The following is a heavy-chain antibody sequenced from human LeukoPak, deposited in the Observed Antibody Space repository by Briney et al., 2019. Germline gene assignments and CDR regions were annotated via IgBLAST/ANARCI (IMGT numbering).Heavy chain of an antibody. D-gene: IGHD2-2*01. CDR3: AKEKSERFCSITSCYYFDY. Sequence: GGSLRLSCAASGFTFSNYGMHWVRQAPGKGLEWVAVISYDGSNRYYADSVKGRFTISRDNSKNTLYLQMSSLRAEDTAVYYCAKEKSERFCSITSCYYFDYWGQGTLVTVSS. V-gene: IGHV3-30*18. CDR2: ISYDGSNR. CDR1: GFTFSNYG. J-gene: IGHJ4*02.